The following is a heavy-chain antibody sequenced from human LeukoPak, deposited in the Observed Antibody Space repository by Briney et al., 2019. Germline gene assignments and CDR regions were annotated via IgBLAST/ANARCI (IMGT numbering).Heavy chain of an antibody. V-gene: IGHV4-34*01. CDR1: GGSFRNYY. CDR2: INDSGTI. D-gene: IGHD1-7*01. CDR3: ARRWNYGRNYYIDV. J-gene: IGHJ6*03. Sequence: SEILSLTCAVYGGSFRNYYWSGSRQPPGKGREWIGEINDSGTINYNPSLMSRVTISVDKSKNQFSLKLSSVTAADTAVYYCARRWNYGRNYYIDVWGKGATVSVSS.